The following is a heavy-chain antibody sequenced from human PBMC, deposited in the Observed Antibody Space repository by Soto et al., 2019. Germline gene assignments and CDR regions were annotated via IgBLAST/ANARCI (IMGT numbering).Heavy chain of an antibody. CDR1: GGTFSSYA. D-gene: IGHD3-22*01. V-gene: IGHV1-69*06. CDR3: ASVGYYYDSSGYYWHFQH. J-gene: IGHJ1*01. Sequence: QVQLVQSGAEVKKPGSSVKVSCKASGGTFSSYAISWVRQAPGQGLEWRGGIIPIFGTANYAQKFQGRVTITADKSTSTAYMELSSLRSEDTAVYYCASVGYYYDSSGYYWHFQHWGQGTLVTVSS. CDR2: IIPIFGTA.